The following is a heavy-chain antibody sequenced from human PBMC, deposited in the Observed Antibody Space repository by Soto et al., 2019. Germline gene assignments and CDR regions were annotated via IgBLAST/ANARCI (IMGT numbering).Heavy chain of an antibody. CDR1: GGSISSYY. CDR3: ASSSPYRHSSGWYYFDY. V-gene: IGHV4-59*01. Sequence: LSLTCTVSGGSISSYYWSWIRQPPGKGLEWIGYIYYSGSTNYNPSLKSRVTISVDTSKNQFSLKLSSVTAADTAVYYCASSSPYRHSSGWYYFDYWGQGTLVTVSS. J-gene: IGHJ4*02. CDR2: IYYSGST. D-gene: IGHD6-19*01.